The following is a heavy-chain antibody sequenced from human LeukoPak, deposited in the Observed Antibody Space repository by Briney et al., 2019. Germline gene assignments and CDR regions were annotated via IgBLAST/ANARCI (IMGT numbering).Heavy chain of an antibody. D-gene: IGHD2-2*01. CDR2: KD. V-gene: IGHV3-30*18. Sequence: GGSLRLSCAASGFTFSTYVMHWVRQVPGKGLEWVAVKDYCADSVKGRFTASKDNSKSTLYLQMNSLRAEDTAIYYCAKDLCSDTSCSSRGIDYWGQGTLVTDSS. CDR3: AKDLCSDTSCSSRGIDY. J-gene: IGHJ4*02. CDR1: GFTFSTYV.